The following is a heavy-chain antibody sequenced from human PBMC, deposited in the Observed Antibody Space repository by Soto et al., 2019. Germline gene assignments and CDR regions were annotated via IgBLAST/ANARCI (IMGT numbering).Heavy chain of an antibody. CDR2: IDPSDSYT. CDR3: ARGGSKGSGHQYYYYYGMDV. Sequence: EVQLVQSGAEVKKPGESLRISCKGSGYSFTSYWISWVRQMPGKGLEWMGRIDPSDSYTNYSPSFQGHVTISADKSISTAYLQWSSLKASDTAMYYCARGGSKGSGHQYYYYYGMDVWGQGTTVTVSS. D-gene: IGHD3-10*01. V-gene: IGHV5-10-1*03. J-gene: IGHJ6*02. CDR1: GYSFTSYW.